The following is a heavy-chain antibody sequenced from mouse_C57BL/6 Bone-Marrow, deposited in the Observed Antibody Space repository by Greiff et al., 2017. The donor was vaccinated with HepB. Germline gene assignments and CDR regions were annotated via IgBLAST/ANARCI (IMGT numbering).Heavy chain of an antibody. CDR2: ISYDGSN. D-gene: IGHD1-1*01. V-gene: IGHV3-6*01. CDR1: GYSITSGYY. Sequence: EVKLVESGPGLVKPSQSLSLTCSVTGYSITSGYYWNWIRQFPGNKLEWMGYISYDGSNNYNPSLKNRIPITRDTSKNQFFLKLNSVTTEDTATYYCASRYYYGSSYAMDYWGQGTSVTVSS. CDR3: ASRYYYGSSYAMDY. J-gene: IGHJ4*01.